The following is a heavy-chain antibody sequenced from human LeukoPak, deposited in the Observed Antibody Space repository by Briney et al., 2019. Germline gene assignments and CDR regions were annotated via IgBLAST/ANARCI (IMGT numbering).Heavy chain of an antibody. J-gene: IGHJ4*02. Sequence: SETLSLTCTVSGGSISSGDYYWSWIRQPPGKGLEWIGYIYYSGSTYYNPSLKSRVTISVDTSKNQFSLKLSSVTAADTAVYYCARVEGDGYDEYYFDYWGQGTLVTVSS. V-gene: IGHV4-30-4*02. CDR3: ARVEGDGYDEYYFDY. D-gene: IGHD5-24*01. CDR2: IYYSGST. CDR1: GGSISSGDYY.